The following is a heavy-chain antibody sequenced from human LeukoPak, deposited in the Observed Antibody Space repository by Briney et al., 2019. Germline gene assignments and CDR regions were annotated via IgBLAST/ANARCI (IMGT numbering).Heavy chain of an antibody. D-gene: IGHD6-13*01. CDR3: ARRSSSWYYFDY. Sequence: GESLKISCKGSGLRFTTDWFGWWRKMPGKGLEWMGIIYPDDSDTRYSPSFQGQVTISADKSISTAYLEWSSPKASYTAMYYCARRSSSWYYFDYWGQGTLVTVSS. CDR1: GLRFTTDW. V-gene: IGHV5-51*01. CDR2: IYPDDSDT. J-gene: IGHJ4*02.